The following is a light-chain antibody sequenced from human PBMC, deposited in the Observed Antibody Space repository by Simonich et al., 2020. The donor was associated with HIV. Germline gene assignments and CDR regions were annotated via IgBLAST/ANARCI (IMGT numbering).Light chain of an antibody. V-gene: IGLV2-11*01. CDR3: CSDAGSYTLV. Sequence: QSALTQPRSVSGSPGQSVTISCTGTHSDVGGYNYVSWYQHHPGKAPKLVNYDVSMRPSGVPDRFSGSKSGNTASLTISGLQAEDDSDYYCCSDAGSYTLVFGGGTKLTVL. CDR2: DVS. J-gene: IGLJ3*02. CDR1: HSDVGGYNY.